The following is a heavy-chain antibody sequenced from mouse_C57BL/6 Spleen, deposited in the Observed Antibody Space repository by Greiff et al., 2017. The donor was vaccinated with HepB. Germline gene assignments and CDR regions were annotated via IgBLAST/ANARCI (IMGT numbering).Heavy chain of an antibody. D-gene: IGHD2-5*01. V-gene: IGHV5-4*01. J-gene: IGHJ2*01. CDR2: ISDGGSYT. CDR1: GFTFSSYA. Sequence: EVKVVESGGGLVKPGGSLKLSCAASGFTFSSYAMSWVRQTPEKRLEWVATISDGGSYTYYPDNVKGRFTISRDNAKNNLYLQMSHLKSEDTAMYYCAREDYSNYFDYWGQGTTLTVSS. CDR3: AREDYSNYFDY.